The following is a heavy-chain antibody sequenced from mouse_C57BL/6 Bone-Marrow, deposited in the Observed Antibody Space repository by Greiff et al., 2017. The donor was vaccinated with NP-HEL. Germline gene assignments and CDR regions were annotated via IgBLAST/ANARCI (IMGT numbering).Heavy chain of an antibody. CDR2: IYPGSGST. J-gene: IGHJ3*01. Sequence: QVQLKQPGAELVKPGASVKMSCKASGYTFTRYWINWVKPRPGPGLAWNGGIYPGSGSTNYNEKFKSKATLTVDTSSSTAYMQLSSLTSEDSAVYYCAREGLRRPFAYWGQGTLVTVSA. D-gene: IGHD2-4*01. CDR3: AREGLRRPFAY. CDR1: GYTFTRYW. V-gene: IGHV1-55*01.